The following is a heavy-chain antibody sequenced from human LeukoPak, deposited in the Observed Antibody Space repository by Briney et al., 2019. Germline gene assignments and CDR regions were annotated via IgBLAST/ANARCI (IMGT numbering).Heavy chain of an antibody. V-gene: IGHV3-30*18. CDR1: GFTFSSYG. J-gene: IGHJ6*02. CDR3: AKELLWFGELFHGMDV. D-gene: IGHD3-10*01. CDR2: ISYDGSNK. Sequence: GGSLRLSCAASGFTFSSYGMHGVRQAPGKGLEWVAVISYDGSNKYYADSVKGRFTISGDNSKNTLYLQMNSLRAEDTAVYYCAKELLWFGELFHGMDVWGQGTTVTVSS.